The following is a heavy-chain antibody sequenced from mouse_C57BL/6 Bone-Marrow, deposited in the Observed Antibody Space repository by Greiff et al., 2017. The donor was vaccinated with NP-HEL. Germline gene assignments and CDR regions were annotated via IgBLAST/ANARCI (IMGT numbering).Heavy chain of an antibody. J-gene: IGHJ2*01. CDR2: ISSGGDYI. Sequence: EVQLVESGEGLVKPGGSLKLSCAASGFTFSSYAMSWVRQTPEKRLEWVAYISSGGDYIYYADTVKGRFTISRANARNNLYLQMSSLKSEDTAMYYCTRGGVYSYYDFDYWGQGTTLTVSS. V-gene: IGHV5-9-1*02. CDR1: GFTFSSYA. D-gene: IGHD2-4*01. CDR3: TRGGVYSYYDFDY.